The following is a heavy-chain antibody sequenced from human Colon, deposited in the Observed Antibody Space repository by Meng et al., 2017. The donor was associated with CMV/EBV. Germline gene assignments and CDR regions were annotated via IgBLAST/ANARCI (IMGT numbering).Heavy chain of an antibody. J-gene: IGHJ6*02. CDR3: ARISKYSYGVYGMDV. Sequence: GESLKISCAASGFTFTTYWMAWVRQAPRKGLEWVANINQDGNEIYYVDSVKGRFTVSRDNAKNSLYLEMNSLRAEDTAVYYCARISKYSYGVYGMDVWGQGTTVTVSS. CDR1: GFTFTTYW. D-gene: IGHD5-18*01. V-gene: IGHV3-7*01. CDR2: INQDGNEI.